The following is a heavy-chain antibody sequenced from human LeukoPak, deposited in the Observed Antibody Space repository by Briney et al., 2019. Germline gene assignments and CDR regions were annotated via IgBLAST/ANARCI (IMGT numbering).Heavy chain of an antibody. CDR3: ARVAAAGTGGPYYYYGMDV. CDR1: GGSISSYY. J-gene: IGHJ6*02. V-gene: IGHV4-59*08. CDR2: IYYSGST. Sequence: PSETLSLTCTVSGGSISSYYWSWIRQPPGKGLEWIGYIYYSGSTNYNPSLKSRVTISVDTSKNQFSLKLSSVTAADTAVYYCARVAAAGTGGPYYYYGMDVWGQGTTVTVSS. D-gene: IGHD6-13*01.